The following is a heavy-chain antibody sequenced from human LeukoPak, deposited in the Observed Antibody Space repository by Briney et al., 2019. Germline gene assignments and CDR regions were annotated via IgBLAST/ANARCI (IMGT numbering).Heavy chain of an antibody. CDR1: GFTFRSYA. Sequence: GGSLRLSCAASGFTFRSYAMSWVRQAPGKGLEWVAVISYDGSNKYYADSVKGRFTISRDNSKNTLYLQMNSLRAEDTAVYYCAKRGGQWLFDYWGQGTLVTVSS. D-gene: IGHD6-19*01. CDR3: AKRGGQWLFDY. V-gene: IGHV3-30*18. J-gene: IGHJ4*02. CDR2: ISYDGSNK.